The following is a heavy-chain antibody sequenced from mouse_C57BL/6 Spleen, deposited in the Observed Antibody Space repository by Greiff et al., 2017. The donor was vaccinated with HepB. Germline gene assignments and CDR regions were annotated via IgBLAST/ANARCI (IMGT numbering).Heavy chain of an antibody. V-gene: IGHV1-80*01. Sequence: QVQLQQSGAELVKPGASVKISCKASGYAFSSYWMNWVKQRPGKGLEWIGQIYPGDGDTNYNGKFKGKATLTADKSSSTAYMQLSRLTSEDSAVYFCARASTIVTTYYAMDYWGQGTSVTVSS. CDR1: GYAFSSYW. CDR3: ARASTIVTTYYAMDY. CDR2: IYPGDGDT. J-gene: IGHJ4*01. D-gene: IGHD2-5*01.